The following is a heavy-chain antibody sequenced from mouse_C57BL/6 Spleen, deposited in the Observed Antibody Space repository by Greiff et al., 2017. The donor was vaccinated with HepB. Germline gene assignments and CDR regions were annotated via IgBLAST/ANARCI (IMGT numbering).Heavy chain of an antibody. J-gene: IGHJ2*01. CDR2: INPNNGGT. Sequence: EVQLQQSGPELVKPGASVKISCKASGYTFTDYYMNWVKQSHGKSLEWIGDINPNNGGTSYNQKFKGKATLTVDKSSSTAYMELRSLTSEDSAVYYCAGDYYGSSFYFDYWGQGTTLTVSS. V-gene: IGHV1-26*01. CDR1: GYTFTDYY. D-gene: IGHD1-1*01. CDR3: AGDYYGSSFYFDY.